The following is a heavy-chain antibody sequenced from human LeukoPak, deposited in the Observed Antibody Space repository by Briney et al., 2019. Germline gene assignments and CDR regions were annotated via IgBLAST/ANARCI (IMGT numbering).Heavy chain of an antibody. D-gene: IGHD3-9*01. J-gene: IGHJ5*02. V-gene: IGHV4-59*01. CDR1: GGSISSYY. CDR3: AKAHPPPLYFDGPGWFDP. Sequence: SETLSLTCTVSGGSISSYYWSWIRQPPGKGLEWIGYIYYSGSTNYNPSLKSRVTISVDTSKNQFSLKLSSVTAADTAVYYCAKAHPPPLYFDGPGWFDPWGQGTLVTVSS. CDR2: IYYSGST.